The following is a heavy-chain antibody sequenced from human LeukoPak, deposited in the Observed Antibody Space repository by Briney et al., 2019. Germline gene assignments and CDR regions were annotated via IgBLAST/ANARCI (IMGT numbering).Heavy chain of an antibody. V-gene: IGHV4-59*01. D-gene: IGHD6-13*01. Sequence: KASETLYLTCTVSGGSISSYYWSWIRQPPGKGLEWIGYIYYSGSTNYKPSLKSRVTMSLNTSKNQFSLKLSSVTAADTAIYYCASHSATWYFQHWGQGTPVTVSS. J-gene: IGHJ1*01. CDR2: IYYSGST. CDR1: GGSISSYY. CDR3: ASHSATWYFQH.